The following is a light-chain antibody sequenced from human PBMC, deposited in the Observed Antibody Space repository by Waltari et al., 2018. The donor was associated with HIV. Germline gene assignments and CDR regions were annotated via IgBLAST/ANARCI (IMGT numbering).Light chain of an antibody. Sequence: DIQMTQSPSTLSASLGDRVTITCRASQSISSWLAWYKQKPGKAPKVLIYKASRLESGVPSRFSGSGSGTEFTLTISSLQPDDFATYYCQQYNTYSMTFGQGTKVEIK. J-gene: IGKJ1*01. CDR2: KAS. CDR1: QSISSW. CDR3: QQYNTYSMT. V-gene: IGKV1-5*03.